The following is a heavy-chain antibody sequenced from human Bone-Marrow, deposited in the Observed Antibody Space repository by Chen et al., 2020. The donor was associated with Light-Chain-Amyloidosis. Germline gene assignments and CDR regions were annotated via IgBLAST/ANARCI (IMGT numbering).Heavy chain of an antibody. CDR3: ARRRDGYNVDY. Sequence: EVQLEQSGPEVKKPGESLKISCKGSGYTFPNYWIGWVRQMPGKGLEWMGVIYPDYSDARYSPSFEGQVTSSADKSITTAYLQWRSLKASDTAMYYCARRRDGYNVDYWGQGTLVTVSS. V-gene: IGHV5-51*01. CDR2: IYPDYSDA. D-gene: IGHD5-12*01. CDR1: GYTFPNYW. J-gene: IGHJ4*02.